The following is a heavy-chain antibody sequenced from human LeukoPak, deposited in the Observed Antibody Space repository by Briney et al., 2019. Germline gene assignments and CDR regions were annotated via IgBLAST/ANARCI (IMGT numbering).Heavy chain of an antibody. J-gene: IGHJ4*02. CDR2: IKQDGSEK. Sequence: GGSLRLSCAASGFTFSSYWMSWFRQAPGKGREWVANIKQDGSEKYYVDSVKGRFTISRDNAKNSLYLQMNSLRAEDTAVYYCARDGWIQLWSPFDYWGQGTLVTVSS. CDR3: ARDGWIQLWSPFDY. V-gene: IGHV3-7*01. CDR1: GFTFSSYW. D-gene: IGHD5-18*01.